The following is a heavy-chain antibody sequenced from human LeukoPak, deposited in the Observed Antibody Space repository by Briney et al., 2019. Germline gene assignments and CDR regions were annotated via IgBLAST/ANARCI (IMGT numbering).Heavy chain of an antibody. V-gene: IGHV7-4-1*02. CDR1: GYTFNNYA. CDR2: INTNTGNP. J-gene: IGHJ5*02. Sequence: GASVKVSCKASGYTFNNYAMNWVRQAPGQGPEWMGWINTNTGNPTYAQGFTGRFVFSVDTSVSTAYLQISSLKAEDTAVYYCARDRRGSFLANWFDPWGQGTLVTVSS. D-gene: IGHD2/OR15-2a*01. CDR3: ARDRRGSFLANWFDP.